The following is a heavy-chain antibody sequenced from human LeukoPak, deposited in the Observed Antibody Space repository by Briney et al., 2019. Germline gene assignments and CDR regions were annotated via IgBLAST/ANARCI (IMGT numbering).Heavy chain of an antibody. V-gene: IGHV1-2*02. CDR3: ARDLLRLRGGWFDP. D-gene: IGHD6-25*01. CDR1: GYTFTGYY. Sequence: ASVKVSCKASGYTFTGYYMHWVRQAPGQGLEWMGWINPNSGGTNYAQKFQGRVTMTRDTSISTAYMELSRLRSDDTAVYYCARDLLRLRGGWFDPWGQGTLVTVSS. CDR2: INPNSGGT. J-gene: IGHJ5*02.